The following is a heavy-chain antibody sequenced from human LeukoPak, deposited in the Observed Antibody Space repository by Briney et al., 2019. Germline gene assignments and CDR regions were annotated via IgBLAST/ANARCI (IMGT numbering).Heavy chain of an antibody. Sequence: KASETLTLTCAVSGASISSYYLSWIRQPPGKGLEWIGYIYYSGSTNYNPALKSRVTISEDTSKDQISLKLSSVTAADTAVYYCARVRGYYDSSGYDYWGQGTLVTVSS. CDR2: IYYSGST. CDR3: ARVRGYYDSSGYDY. J-gene: IGHJ4*02. CDR1: GASISSYY. D-gene: IGHD3-22*01. V-gene: IGHV4-59*01.